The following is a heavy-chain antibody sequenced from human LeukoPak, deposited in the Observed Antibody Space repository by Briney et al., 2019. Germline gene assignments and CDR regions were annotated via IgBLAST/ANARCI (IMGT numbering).Heavy chain of an antibody. J-gene: IGHJ1*01. CDR2: IYYSGST. Sequence: PSETLSLTCTVSGGSISSGGYDWSWIRQHPGKGLEWIGFIYYSGSTYYTPPPKSRVTISVATSKTQFSLKLSSVTAADTAVYYCARGGDGYNSFREYFQHWGQGTLVTVSS. CDR3: ARGGDGYNSFREYFQH. V-gene: IGHV4-31*03. D-gene: IGHD5-24*01. CDR1: GGSISSGGYD.